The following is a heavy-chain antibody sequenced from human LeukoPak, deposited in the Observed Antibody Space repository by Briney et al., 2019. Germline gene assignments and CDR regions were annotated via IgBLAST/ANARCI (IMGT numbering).Heavy chain of an antibody. V-gene: IGHV3-21*01. D-gene: IGHD4-17*01. CDR3: ASVRHYGDSADY. CDR2: ISSSSSYI. J-gene: IGHJ4*02. CDR1: GFTFSSYS. Sequence: GRSLRLSCAASGFTFSSYSMNWVRQAPGKGLEWVSSISSSSSYIYYADSVKGRFTISRDNAKNSLYLQMNSLRAEDTAVYYCASVRHYGDSADYWGQGTLVTVSS.